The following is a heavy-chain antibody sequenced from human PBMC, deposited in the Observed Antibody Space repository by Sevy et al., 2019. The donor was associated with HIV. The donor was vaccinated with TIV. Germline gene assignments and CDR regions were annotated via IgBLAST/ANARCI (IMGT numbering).Heavy chain of an antibody. Sequence: GGSLRLSCVASGFTFSSYAVSWVRQAPGKGLEWVSAIGGSGGSTYYADSVKGRFTISRDNSKNTLYLQMNSLRAEDTAVYYCAKRPDFGVVIPTGVMDVWGQGTTVTVSS. CDR2: IGGSGGST. V-gene: IGHV3-23*01. CDR3: AKRPDFGVVIPTGVMDV. D-gene: IGHD3-3*01. CDR1: GFTFSSYA. J-gene: IGHJ6*02.